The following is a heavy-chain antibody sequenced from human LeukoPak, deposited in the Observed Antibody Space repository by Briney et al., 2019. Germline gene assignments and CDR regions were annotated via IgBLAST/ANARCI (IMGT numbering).Heavy chain of an antibody. CDR2: ISAYNGNT. CDR1: GYTFTSYG. D-gene: IGHD1-26*01. Sequence: GASVKVSCKASGYTFTSYGISWVRQAPGQGLEWMGWISAYNGNTNYAQKLQGRVTMTTDTSTSTAYTELRSLRSDDTAVYYCARRRVGATTQFDYWGQGTLVTVSS. CDR3: ARRRVGATTQFDY. V-gene: IGHV1-18*01. J-gene: IGHJ4*02.